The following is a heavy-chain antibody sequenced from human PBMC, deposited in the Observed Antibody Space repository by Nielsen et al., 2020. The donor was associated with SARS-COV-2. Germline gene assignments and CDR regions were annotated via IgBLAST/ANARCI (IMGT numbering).Heavy chain of an antibody. D-gene: IGHD3-10*01. Sequence: WIRQPPGKGLEWVSVIYSGGSTYYADSVKGRFTISRDNAKNSLYLQMNSLRAEDTAVYYCARHYYGSGSYYTPYYYYGMDVWGQGTTVTVSS. CDR3: ARHYYGSGSYYTPYYYYGMDV. V-gene: IGHV3-66*04. CDR2: IYSGGST. J-gene: IGHJ6*02.